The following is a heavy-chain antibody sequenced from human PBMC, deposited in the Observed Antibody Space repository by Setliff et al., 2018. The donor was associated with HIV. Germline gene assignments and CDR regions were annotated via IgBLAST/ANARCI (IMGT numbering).Heavy chain of an antibody. J-gene: IGHJ6*02. V-gene: IGHV1-69*04. Sequence: GPSVKVSCKASGGTLRSYGMTWVRQAPGQGLEWMGTVIPVRDMANYAEKFQGRVTITADRSTSTSYMELRGLRSEDTAVYFCARETYFFDVTTFYSYALGVWGQGTTVTVSS. CDR1: GGTLRSYG. CDR2: VIPVRDMA. CDR3: ARETYFFDVTTFYSYALGV. D-gene: IGHD4-17*01.